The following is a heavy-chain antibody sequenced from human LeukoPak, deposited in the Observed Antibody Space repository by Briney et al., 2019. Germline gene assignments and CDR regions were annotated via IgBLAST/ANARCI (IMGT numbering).Heavy chain of an antibody. D-gene: IGHD6-13*01. V-gene: IGHV4-59*01. CDR3: ARVRAYSSSWYSRDYGMDV. CDR2: IYYSGST. J-gene: IGHJ6*02. Sequence: SETLSLTCTVSGGSISSYYWSWIRQPPGKALEWIGYIYYSGSTNYNPSLKSRVTISVDTSKNQFSLKLSSVTAADTAVYYCARVRAYSSSWYSRDYGMDVWGQGTTVTVSS. CDR1: GGSISSYY.